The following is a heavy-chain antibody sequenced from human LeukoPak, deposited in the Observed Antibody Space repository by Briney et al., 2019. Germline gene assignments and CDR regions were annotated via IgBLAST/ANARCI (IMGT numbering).Heavy chain of an antibody. CDR1: GGSFSGYY. CDR3: ARIRGSRNWFDP. Sequence: TSETLSLTCAVYGGSFSGYYWSWIRQPPGKGREWIGEINHSGSTNYNPSLKSRVTISVDTSKNQFSLKLSSVTAADTAVYYCARIRGSRNWFDPWGQGTLVTVSS. V-gene: IGHV4-34*01. D-gene: IGHD1-26*01. J-gene: IGHJ5*02. CDR2: INHSGST.